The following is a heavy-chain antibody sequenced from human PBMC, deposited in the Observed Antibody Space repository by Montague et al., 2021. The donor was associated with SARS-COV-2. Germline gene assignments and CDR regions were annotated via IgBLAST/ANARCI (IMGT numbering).Heavy chain of an antibody. CDR1: GGSISSFY. CDR2: IYYSGST. J-gene: IGHJ4*02. V-gene: IGHV4-59*01. D-gene: IGHD1-1*01. CDR3: ARAQCTCCIANCVNCFDF. Sequence: SETLSLTCTVSGGSISSFYWSWIWQPPGKGLEWIGNIYYSGSTKYSPSLRSRVTISVDTSKNHFSLKLRSVTAADTAVYYCARAQCTCCIANCVNCFDFWGLGALVTVSS.